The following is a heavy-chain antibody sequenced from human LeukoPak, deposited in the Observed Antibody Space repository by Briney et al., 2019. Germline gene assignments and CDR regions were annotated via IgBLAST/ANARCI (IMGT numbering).Heavy chain of an antibody. CDR3: ARLYHPPNWNDVFDAFDI. J-gene: IGHJ3*02. V-gene: IGHV4-39*01. CDR2: IYYSGST. D-gene: IGHD1-1*01. Sequence: SETLSLTCTVSGGSISSSSYYWGWIRQPPGKGLEWIGSIYYSGSTYYSPSLKSRVTISVDTSKNQFSLKLSSVTAADTAVYYCARLYHPPNWNDVFDAFDIWGQGTMVTVSS. CDR1: GGSISSSSYY.